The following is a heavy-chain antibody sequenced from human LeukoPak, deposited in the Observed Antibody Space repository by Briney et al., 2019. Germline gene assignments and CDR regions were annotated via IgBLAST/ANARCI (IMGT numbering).Heavy chain of an antibody. J-gene: IGHJ5*02. CDR1: GGSISSYY. CDR2: ISTSGST. D-gene: IGHD6-13*01. Sequence: SETLSLTCTVSGGSISSYYWSWIRQPAGKGLEWIGRISTSGSTNYNPSLKSRVTMSVDTSNNQFSLKLTSVTAADTAIYYCARVVEYTSSWYRSVWFDPWGQGILVTVSS. V-gene: IGHV4-4*07. CDR3: ARVVEYTSSWYRSVWFDP.